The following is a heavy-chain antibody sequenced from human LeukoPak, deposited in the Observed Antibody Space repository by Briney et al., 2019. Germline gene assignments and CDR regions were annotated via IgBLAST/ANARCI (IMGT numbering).Heavy chain of an antibody. Sequence: PGGSLRLSCAASGFTFSNAWMSWVRQAPGKGLEWVGRIKSKTDGGTTDYAAPVKGRFTISRDDSKSTLYLQMNSLKTEDTAVYYCAKHIVVVISVGALIDYWGQGTLVTVSS. CDR1: GFTFSNAW. CDR2: IKSKTDGGTT. V-gene: IGHV3-15*01. CDR3: AKHIVVVISVGALIDY. J-gene: IGHJ4*02. D-gene: IGHD2-21*01.